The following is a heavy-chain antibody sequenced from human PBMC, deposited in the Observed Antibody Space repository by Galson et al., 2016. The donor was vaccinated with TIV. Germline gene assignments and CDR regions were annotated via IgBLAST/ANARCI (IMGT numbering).Heavy chain of an antibody. Sequence: SLRLSCAASGFTLNTFSMNWVRQAPGKGLEWVSYINSRSSAIYYVDSVKGRFTVSRDNAQSSVYLQMNSLRAEDTGVYYCARESGSYRNDAFDIWGQGTKVTVSS. J-gene: IGHJ3*02. CDR3: ARESGSYRNDAFDI. D-gene: IGHD1-26*01. CDR1: GFTLNTFS. CDR2: INSRSSAI. V-gene: IGHV3-48*01.